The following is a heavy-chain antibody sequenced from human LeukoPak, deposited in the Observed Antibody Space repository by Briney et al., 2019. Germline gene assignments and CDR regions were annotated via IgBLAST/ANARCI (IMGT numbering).Heavy chain of an antibody. CDR1: GFSFSDYY. CDR2: ISSGNTI. Sequence: TGGSLRLSCAASGFSFSDYYMSWFRQAPGKGLEWISYISSGNTIFYTDSVEGRFTISRDNAKSSLYLQMNDLRAEDTAVYYCARESPFYYGRGTDYPSYWGHGTLVTVSS. D-gene: IGHD3-10*02. J-gene: IGHJ4*01. V-gene: IGHV3-11*01. CDR3: ARESPFYYGRGTDYPSY.